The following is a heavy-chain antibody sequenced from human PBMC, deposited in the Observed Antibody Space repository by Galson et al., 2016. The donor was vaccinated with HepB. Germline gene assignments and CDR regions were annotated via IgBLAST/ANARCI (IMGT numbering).Heavy chain of an antibody. J-gene: IGHJ4*02. D-gene: IGHD3-3*01. CDR1: GYTFTSYF. CDR2: INSSGGNT. CDR3: ARDQSRFKTYSDFWSGEVGPSPAYYFDY. Sequence: SVKVSCKASGYTFTSYFLHWVRQAPGQGLEWMGIINSSGGNTRYAQKFQGRVTMTRDTSTSTVYMELSSLRSEDTAVYYCARDQSRFKTYSDFWSGEVGPSPAYYFDYWGQGTLVTVSS. V-gene: IGHV1-46*01.